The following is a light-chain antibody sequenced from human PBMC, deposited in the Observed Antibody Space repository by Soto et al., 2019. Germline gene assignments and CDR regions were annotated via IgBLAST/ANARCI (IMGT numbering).Light chain of an antibody. CDR1: QSVSSSY. V-gene: IGKV3-20*01. Sequence: EIVLTQSPGTLSLSPGERATLSCRASQSVSSSYLAWYQQKPGQAPRLLIYGASSRATGIPDRFSGSGYGTDFTLTISRLEPEDFAVYYCQQYGSSPFTFGTGNKVDIK. CDR3: QQYGSSPFT. J-gene: IGKJ3*01. CDR2: GAS.